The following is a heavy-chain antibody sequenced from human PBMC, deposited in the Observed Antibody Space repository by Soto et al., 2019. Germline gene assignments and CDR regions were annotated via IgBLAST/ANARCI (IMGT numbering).Heavy chain of an antibody. Sequence: SETLSLTCALYGGSFDGYYWSWIRQSPGKGLEWIGEIHHSGSTKYNPSLKSRVPLSVDTSTKQFSLKMTSMTAADRGVYYCARGVDSWSGYLFWGQGTPVTVSS. CDR3: ARGVDSWSGYLF. CDR1: GGSFDGYY. V-gene: IGHV4-34*01. D-gene: IGHD3-3*01. J-gene: IGHJ4*02. CDR2: IHHSGST.